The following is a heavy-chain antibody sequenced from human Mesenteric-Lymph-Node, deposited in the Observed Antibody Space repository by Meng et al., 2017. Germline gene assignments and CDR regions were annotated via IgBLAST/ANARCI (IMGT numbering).Heavy chain of an antibody. CDR2: IHHSGST. D-gene: IGHD3-16*01. V-gene: IGHV4-4*02. CDR1: GGFISNNNW. CDR3: AREEGGPLDR. Sequence: QVQLQESGLGLVKPSGTLSLTCDVSGGFISNNNWWSWTRQPTGKGLEWIGEIHHSGSTSYNPSLKSRVTISVDKSKNQFSLKLISVTAADTAVYFCAREEGGPLDRWGQGTLVTVSS. J-gene: IGHJ5*02.